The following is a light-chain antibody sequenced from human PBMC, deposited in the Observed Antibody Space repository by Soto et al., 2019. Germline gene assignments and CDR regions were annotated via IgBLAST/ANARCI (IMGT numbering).Light chain of an antibody. V-gene: IGKV1-5*03. Sequence: DIQMTQSPSTLSASVGDRVTITCRASQSTSSWLAWYQQKPGKAPKLLIYKASSLETGVPSRFSGRGSGTEFTLIISSLQPDDFASYYCQQYGSSSPWTFGQGTNVEIK. CDR1: QSTSSW. J-gene: IGKJ1*01. CDR3: QQYGSSSPWT. CDR2: KAS.